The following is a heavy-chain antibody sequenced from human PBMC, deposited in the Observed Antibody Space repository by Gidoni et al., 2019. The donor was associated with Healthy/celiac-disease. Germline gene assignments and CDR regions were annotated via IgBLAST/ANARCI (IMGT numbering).Heavy chain of an antibody. J-gene: IGHJ4*02. CDR2: SIPIFGTA. Sequence: QVQLVQSGAEVKKPGSSVKVSCKASGGTFSSCAISWVRQAPGQGLAWRGGSIPIFGTANYAQNFQGRVTIPADQSTSTAYMELSSLRSEDTAVYYCASEAATAGIFDYWGQGTLVTVSS. V-gene: IGHV1-69*01. CDR1: GGTFSSCA. CDR3: ASEAATAGIFDY. D-gene: IGHD2-15*01.